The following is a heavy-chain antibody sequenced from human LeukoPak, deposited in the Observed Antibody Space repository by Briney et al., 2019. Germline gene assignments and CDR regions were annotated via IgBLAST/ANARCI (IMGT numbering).Heavy chain of an antibody. CDR2: IYYSGGT. CDR1: GASISSGGYY. J-gene: IGHJ6*02. CDR3: ASSEATTTPPPYGMDV. D-gene: IGHD5-12*01. Sequence: SETLSLTCTVSGASISSGGYYWSWICQHPGKGLEWIGYIYYSGGTFYNPSLKGRVTMSVDMSKNQISLRLSSVTAADTAVYYCASSEATTTPPPYGMDVWGQGTTVTVSS. V-gene: IGHV4-31*03.